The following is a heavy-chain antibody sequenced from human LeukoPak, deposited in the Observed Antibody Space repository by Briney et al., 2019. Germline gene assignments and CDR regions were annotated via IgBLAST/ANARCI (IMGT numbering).Heavy chain of an antibody. CDR2: ISGTGGST. J-gene: IGHJ4*02. V-gene: IGHV3-23*01. D-gene: IGHD3-10*01. Sequence: PGGSLRLSCAASGFTFNNYAMSWVRQAPGKGLEWVSSISGTGGSTYYANSVKGRFTISRDNSKNALSLQMNSLRAEDTALYYCTTLTVIRREHADYWGQGTLVTVSS. CDR3: TTLTVIRREHADY. CDR1: GFTFNNYA.